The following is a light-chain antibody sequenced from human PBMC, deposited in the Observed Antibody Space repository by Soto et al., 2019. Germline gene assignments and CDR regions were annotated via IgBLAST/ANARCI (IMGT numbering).Light chain of an antibody. CDR1: RSLSSDY. CDR2: HAS. Sequence: EIVLMQSPDTLSLSPVERATLSCRASRSLSSDYLAWYQQKPGQAPRLLFYHASNRATGIPARFSGSGSGTDFTLTISSLEPEDFAVYYCQQRSNWPITCGQGTRREIK. J-gene: IGKJ5*01. CDR3: QQRSNWPIT. V-gene: IGKV3-11*01.